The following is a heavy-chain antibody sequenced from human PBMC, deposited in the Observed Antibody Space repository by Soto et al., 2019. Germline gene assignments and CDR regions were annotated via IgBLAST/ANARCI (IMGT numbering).Heavy chain of an antibody. V-gene: IGHV4-59*01. Sequence: SETLSLTCTVSGSSISPFYWSWIRQPPGKGLEWIGYIYYSGSTNYNPSLKSRVTISVDTSKNQFSLKLSSVTAADTAVYYCARALGRVYGSGSYYPLYFDYWGQGTLVTVSS. CDR2: IYYSGST. CDR1: GSSISPFY. CDR3: ARALGRVYGSGSYYPLYFDY. D-gene: IGHD3-10*01. J-gene: IGHJ4*02.